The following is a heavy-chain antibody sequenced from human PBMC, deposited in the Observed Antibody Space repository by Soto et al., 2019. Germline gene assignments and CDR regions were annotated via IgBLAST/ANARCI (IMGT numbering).Heavy chain of an antibody. CDR3: VKEEGTSRNVDWSSWAFDV. V-gene: IGHV3-30*18. CDR1: GFDFSNFG. CDR2: MSHDANNS. D-gene: IGHD3-9*01. J-gene: IGHJ3*01. Sequence: QVQLLESGGGLVQPGRSLRLSCVGSGFDFSNFGMHWVRQAPGKGLEWVAVMSHDANNSYHADSVTGIFIISKDNSTKPLYLQMNRLRPEDSAIYFCVKEEGTSRNVDWSSWAFDVWGQGTVVTVSS.